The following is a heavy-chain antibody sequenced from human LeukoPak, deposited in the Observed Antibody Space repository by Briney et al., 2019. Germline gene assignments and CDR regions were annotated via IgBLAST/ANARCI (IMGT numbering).Heavy chain of an antibody. J-gene: IGHJ6*02. CDR1: GGSISSGGYY. D-gene: IGHD6-13*01. CDR3: ARATQIAANGMDV. Sequence: SRTLSLTCTVSGGSISSGGYYWSWIRQHPGKGLEWIGYISYSGSTYYNPSLKSRLTISVDTSKNQFSLKLSSVTAADTAVYYCARATQIAANGMDVWGQGTTVTVSS. CDR2: ISYSGST. V-gene: IGHV4-31*03.